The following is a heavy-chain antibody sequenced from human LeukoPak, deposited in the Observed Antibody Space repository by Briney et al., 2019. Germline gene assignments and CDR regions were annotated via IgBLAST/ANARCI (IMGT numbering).Heavy chain of an antibody. CDR2: IDPTDSYT. J-gene: IGHJ4*02. CDR3: ASFGRTGRDYYFDS. Sequence: GESLKISCQGSGYIFTNSWITLVRQLPGKGLEWMGRIDPTDSYTNYSPFFQGHVIFSTDKSITTAYLQWSSLKASDTAMYYCASFGRTGRDYYFDSWGQGTLVTVSS. V-gene: IGHV5-10-1*01. CDR1: GYIFTNSW. D-gene: IGHD1-1*01.